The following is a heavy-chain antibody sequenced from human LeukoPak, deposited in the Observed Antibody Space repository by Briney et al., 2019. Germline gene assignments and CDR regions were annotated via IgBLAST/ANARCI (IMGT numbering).Heavy chain of an antibody. Sequence: PGGSLRLSCAASGFTVSSNYMSWVRQAPGKGLEWVSVIYSGGSTYYADSVKGRFTISRHNSKNTLYLQMNSLRAEDTAVYYCARDKQLWARDYYYYYGMDVWGQGTTVTVSS. CDR3: ARDKQLWARDYYYYYGMDV. J-gene: IGHJ6*02. CDR2: IYSGGST. V-gene: IGHV3-53*04. CDR1: GFTVSSNY. D-gene: IGHD5-18*01.